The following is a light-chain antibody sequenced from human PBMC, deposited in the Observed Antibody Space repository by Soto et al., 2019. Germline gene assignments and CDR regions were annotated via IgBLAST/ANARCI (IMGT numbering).Light chain of an antibody. CDR3: QQYTGSAVT. CDR1: QLISTW. CDR2: RVS. J-gene: IGKJ4*01. Sequence: DIQMTQSPSTLSAFVGDRVTITCRASQLISTWLAWYQQKPGQAPKLLISRVSNLESGVPSRFSGSGSGAELTLTITSLQPDDSATYYCQQYTGSAVTFGGGTRVEIK. V-gene: IGKV1-5*03.